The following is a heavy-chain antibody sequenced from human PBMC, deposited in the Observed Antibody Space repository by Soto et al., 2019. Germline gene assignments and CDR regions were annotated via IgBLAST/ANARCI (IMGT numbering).Heavy chain of an antibody. CDR3: VKERDCTTTKCPPCADY. CDR1: GFSFSISA. V-gene: IGHV3-23*01. CDR2: ISGSGGRT. J-gene: IGHJ4*02. D-gene: IGHD2-8*01. Sequence: EVQLLESGGGLVQPGGSLRVSCAASGFSFSISAMSWVRQAPGKGLEWVSAISGSGGRTYYADSVKGRFTISRDNSRNTVYLQMSNLRAEDTAVYFCVKERDCTTTKCPPCADYWGQGTLVTVSS.